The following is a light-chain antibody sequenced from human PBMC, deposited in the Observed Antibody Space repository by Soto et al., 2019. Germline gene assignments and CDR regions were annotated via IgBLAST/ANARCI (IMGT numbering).Light chain of an antibody. Sequence: DIQMTQSPSTLSASVGDRVTITCRASQSISSWLAWYQQQPGKAPKLLIYKASSLESGVPSRFSGSGSGTEFPLTISSLQPDDFATYYCQQYNSYQWTVGQGTKVEIK. CDR1: QSISSW. CDR2: KAS. J-gene: IGKJ1*01. CDR3: QQYNSYQWT. V-gene: IGKV1-5*03.